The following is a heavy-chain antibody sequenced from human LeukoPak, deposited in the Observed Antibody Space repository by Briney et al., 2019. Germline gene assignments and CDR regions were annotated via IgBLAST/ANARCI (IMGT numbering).Heavy chain of an antibody. CDR1: GGSISSYY. CDR2: IYYSGST. J-gene: IGHJ4*02. V-gene: IGHV4-59*01. D-gene: IGHD3-22*01. Sequence: PSETLSLTCAVSGGSISSYYWSWIRQPPGKGLEWIGYIYYSGSTNYNPSLKSRVTISVDTSKNQFSLKLSSVTAADTAVYYCASTDSSGYLFDYWDQGTLVTVSS. CDR3: ASTDSSGYLFDY.